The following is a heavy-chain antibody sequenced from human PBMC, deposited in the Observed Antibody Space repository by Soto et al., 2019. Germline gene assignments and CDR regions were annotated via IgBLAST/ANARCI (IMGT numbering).Heavy chain of an antibody. Sequence: QDQLVQSGAEVKKPGASVKVSCKASGCTFNNYGITWVRQAPGQGLEWMGWISPYNGHTNYAQKLQGRVTMTTDTSTSTAYMELRSLRSDDTAVYYCARHRNFFDYWGQGTLVTVSS. CDR1: GCTFNNYG. J-gene: IGHJ4*02. CDR2: ISPYNGHT. V-gene: IGHV1-18*01. CDR3: ARHRNFFDY.